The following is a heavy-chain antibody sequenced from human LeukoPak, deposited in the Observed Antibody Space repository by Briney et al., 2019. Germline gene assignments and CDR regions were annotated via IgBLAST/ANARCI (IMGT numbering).Heavy chain of an antibody. CDR1: GFTFSSYS. J-gene: IGHJ4*02. D-gene: IGHD2-15*01. CDR2: FSSSDGAT. CDR3: ARRYCSGGTCYFFDY. V-gene: IGHV3-48*01. Sequence: GGSLRLSCAASGFTFSSYSMDWVRQAPGKGLEWISYFSSSDGATYYADSVKGRFTISRDDSKNTLYLQMNSLRAEDTAVYYCARRYCSGGTCYFFDYWGQGTLVTVSS.